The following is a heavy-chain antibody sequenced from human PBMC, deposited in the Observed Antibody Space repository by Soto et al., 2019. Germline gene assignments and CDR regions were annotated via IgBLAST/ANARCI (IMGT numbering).Heavy chain of an antibody. D-gene: IGHD3-16*01. V-gene: IGHV1-18*04. Sequence: QVQLVQSGAEVKKPGASVKVSCKASGYTFTSYGISWVRQAPGQGLEWMGWISAYNGNTNYAQKLQGRVTMTTDTSTRPAYMALRSLRSDYTAVYYFARDRPYADAHYYYYYGMDFWGQGTTVTVSS. CDR3: ARDRPYADAHYYYYYGMDF. J-gene: IGHJ6*02. CDR2: ISAYNGNT. CDR1: GYTFTSYG.